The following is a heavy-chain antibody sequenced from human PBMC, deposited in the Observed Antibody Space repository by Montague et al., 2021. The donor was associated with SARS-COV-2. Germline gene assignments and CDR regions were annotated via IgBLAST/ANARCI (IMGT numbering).Heavy chain of an antibody. CDR1: TKSFSGYY. J-gene: IGHJ4*02. CDR2: IDQSEKT. V-gene: IGHV4-34*01. Sequence: SETLSLTCAVHTKSFSGYYRDWIRKSPGKGLEWMGEIDQSEKTNYNPTLKSRVTISAETSKSQFSLKLNSLTAAVTAVYYYARVWGSWFHWGQGTLVTVSS. D-gene: IGHD3-16*01. CDR3: ARVWGSWFH.